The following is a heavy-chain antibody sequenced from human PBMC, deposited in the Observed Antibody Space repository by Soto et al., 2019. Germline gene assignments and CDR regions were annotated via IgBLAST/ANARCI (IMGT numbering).Heavy chain of an antibody. V-gene: IGHV3-23*01. CDR1: GFTFSIYA. CDR2: ISGSDST. D-gene: IGHD3-16*01. J-gene: IGHJ4*02. Sequence: PGGSLRLSCAASGFTFSIYAMNLVRQSPGKGLEWVSSISGSDSTYYADSVKGRFTISRDNSKNTLYLQMNSLRAEDTAVYYCAKDLIGDRHAGDHWGQGILVTVSS. CDR3: AKDLIGDRHAGDH.